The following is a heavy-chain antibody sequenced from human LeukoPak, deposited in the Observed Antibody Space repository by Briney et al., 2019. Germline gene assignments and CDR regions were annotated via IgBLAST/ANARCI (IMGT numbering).Heavy chain of an antibody. CDR1: GYTFTSYG. V-gene: IGHV1-18*01. Sequence: ASVKVSCKASGYTFTSYGISWVRQAPGQGLEWMGWISAYNGNTNYAQKLQGRVTMTTDTSTSTAYMELRSLRSDDTAVYYCARGGVAYYYGSGSYDPADYWGQGTLVTVSS. D-gene: IGHD3-10*01. CDR3: ARGGVAYYYGSGSYDPADY. CDR2: ISAYNGNT. J-gene: IGHJ4*02.